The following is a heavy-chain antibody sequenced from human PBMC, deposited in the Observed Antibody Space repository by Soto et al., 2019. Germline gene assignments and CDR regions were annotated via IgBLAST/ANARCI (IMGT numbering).Heavy chain of an antibody. CDR3: ARQSGGYYYYGMDV. Sequence: SETLSLTCTVSGGSIIDYYWSWIRQPPGKGLEWIGYIYYSGTTDYSPSLKSRVTISVDTSKNQFSLKLSSVTAADSAIYYCARQSGGYYYYGMDVWGQGTSVT. D-gene: IGHD1-26*01. J-gene: IGHJ6*02. CDR2: IYYSGTT. CDR1: GGSIIDYY. V-gene: IGHV4-59*08.